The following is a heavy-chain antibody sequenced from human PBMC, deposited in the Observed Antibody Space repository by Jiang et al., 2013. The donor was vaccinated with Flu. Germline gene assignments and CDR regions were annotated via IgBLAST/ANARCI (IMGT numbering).Heavy chain of an antibody. CDR2: ISSSSSYT. CDR3: ARLRYCSSTSCMGADY. D-gene: IGHD2-2*01. CDR1: GFTFSDYY. J-gene: IGHJ4*02. Sequence: VQLVESGGGLVKPGGSLRLSCAASGFTFSDYYMSWIRQAPGKGLEWVSYISSSSSYTNYADSVKGRFTISRDNAKNSLYLQMNSLRAEDTAVYYCARLRYCSSTSCMGADYWGQGTLVTVSS. V-gene: IGHV3-11*05.